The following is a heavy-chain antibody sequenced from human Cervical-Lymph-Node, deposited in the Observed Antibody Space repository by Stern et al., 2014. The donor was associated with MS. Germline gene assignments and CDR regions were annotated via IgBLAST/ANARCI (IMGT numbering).Heavy chain of an antibody. CDR1: GYSFTSYF. CDR3: ARDEGADY. CDR2: INPSAGNT. V-gene: IGHV1-46*01. Sequence: QDQLVQSGAEVKKPWASVKVSCMASGYSFTSYFINWVRQAPGQGLEWMGIINPSAGNTNYAQKFQGRVVMTSDTSTGTVYMELSSLRSEDTAVYYCARDEGADYWGQGTLVTVSS. J-gene: IGHJ4*02.